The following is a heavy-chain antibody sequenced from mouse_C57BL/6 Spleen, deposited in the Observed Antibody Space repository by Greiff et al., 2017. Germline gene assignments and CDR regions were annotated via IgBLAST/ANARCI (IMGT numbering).Heavy chain of an antibody. J-gene: IGHJ1*03. CDR1: GYTFTSYW. Sequence: VQLQQPGTELVKPGASVKLSCKASGYTFTSYWMHWVKQRPGQGLEWIGNINPSNGGTNYNEKFKSKATLTVDKSSSTAYMQLSSLTSEDSAVYYCARGSSYYCSYDGYFDVWGTGTTVTVSS. V-gene: IGHV1-53*01. D-gene: IGHD2-10*01. CDR2: INPSNGGT. CDR3: ARGSSYYCSYDGYFDV.